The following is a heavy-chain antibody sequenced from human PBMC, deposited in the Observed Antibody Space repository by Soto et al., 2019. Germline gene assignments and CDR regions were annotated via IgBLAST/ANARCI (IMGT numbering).Heavy chain of an antibody. Sequence: SSETLSLTCAVYGGSFSGYYWSWIRQPPGKGPEWIGEINHSGSTNYNPSLKSRVTISVDTSKNQFSLKLSSVTAADTAVYYCARVSYYDFWSGYYRFDYWGQGTLVTVSS. V-gene: IGHV4-34*01. D-gene: IGHD3-3*01. CDR3: ARVSYYDFWSGYYRFDY. CDR1: GGSFSGYY. J-gene: IGHJ4*02. CDR2: INHSGST.